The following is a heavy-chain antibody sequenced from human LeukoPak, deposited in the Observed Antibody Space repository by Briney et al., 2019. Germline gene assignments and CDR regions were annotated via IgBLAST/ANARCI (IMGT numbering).Heavy chain of an antibody. CDR1: GGSFSSSSYY. V-gene: IGHV4-39*01. J-gene: IGHJ6*03. D-gene: IGHD4/OR15-4a*01. CDR3: ARQLGATHAYYYYYMDV. CDR2: IYYGGST. Sequence: SETLSLTCTVSGGSFSSSSYYWGWIRQPPGKGLEWIGSIYYGGSTYYNPSLKSRVTISVDTSKNQFSLKLSSVTAADTAVYYCARQLGATHAYYYYYMDVWGKGTTVTVSS.